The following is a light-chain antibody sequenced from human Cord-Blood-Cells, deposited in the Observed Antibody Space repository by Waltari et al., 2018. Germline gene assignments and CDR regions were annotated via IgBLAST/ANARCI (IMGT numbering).Light chain of an antibody. CDR3: QHYYSYPRT. Sequence: AIRMTQSPSSPSASTGDRVTITCRASQGISSYLAWYQQKPGKAPKLLIYAASTLQSGVPSRFSGSGSGTDFTLTISCLQSEDFATYYCQHYYSYPRTFGQGTKVEIK. J-gene: IGKJ1*01. CDR2: AAS. V-gene: IGKV1-8*01. CDR1: QGISSY.